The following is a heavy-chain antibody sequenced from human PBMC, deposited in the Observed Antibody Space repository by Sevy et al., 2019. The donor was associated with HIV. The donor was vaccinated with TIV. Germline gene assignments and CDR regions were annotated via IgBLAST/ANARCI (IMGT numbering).Heavy chain of an antibody. J-gene: IGHJ4*02. Sequence: GGSLRLSCAASGFTFSSHAMHWVRQAPGKGLEWLTIISHDGSKKYYAYSVEGRFTISRDFSKSTVYLQMNSLTTEDTAVYYCARDLPNWGIDYWGQGTLVTVSS. CDR2: ISHDGSKK. V-gene: IGHV3-30*03. CDR3: ARDLPNWGIDY. CDR1: GFTFSSHA. D-gene: IGHD7-27*01.